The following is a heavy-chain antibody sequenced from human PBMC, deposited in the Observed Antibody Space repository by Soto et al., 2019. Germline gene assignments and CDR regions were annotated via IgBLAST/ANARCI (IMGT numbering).Heavy chain of an antibody. Sequence: QVPLVQSAAEVKKPGASVKVSCKASGYSFTTHGISWVRRAPGHGLEWMGWISAYNGDTHYVQRFQGRLTMTTDTSTSTAYMELRSLTSDDTAVYYCARDPPFSGILRGTPLMDVWGQGTTVTVSS. CDR1: GYSFTTHG. J-gene: IGHJ6*02. D-gene: IGHD4-17*01. CDR3: ARDPPFSGILRGTPLMDV. CDR2: ISAYNGDT. V-gene: IGHV1-18*04.